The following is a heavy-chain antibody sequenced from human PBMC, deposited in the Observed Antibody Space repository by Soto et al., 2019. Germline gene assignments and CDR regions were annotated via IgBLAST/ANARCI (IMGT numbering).Heavy chain of an antibody. CDR3: AREYWIVGTPGAFDI. CDR1: KFTFSSYA. J-gene: IGHJ3*02. CDR2: VSSDGTNK. D-gene: IGHD1-26*01. V-gene: IGHV3-30-3*01. Sequence: GGSLRLSCAASKFTFSSYAMHWVRQAPDKGLEWVALVSSDGTNKYYADSVKGRFTISRDNSRNTVDLHMNSLSAEDTAVYYCAREYWIVGTPGAFDIWGQGTMVTVSS.